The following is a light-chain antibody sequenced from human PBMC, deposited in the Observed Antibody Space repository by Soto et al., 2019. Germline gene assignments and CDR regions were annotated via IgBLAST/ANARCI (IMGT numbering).Light chain of an antibody. CDR2: AAS. V-gene: IGKV3-20*01. J-gene: IGKJ2*01. CDR1: QSVSSSD. CDR3: QQHSSSYT. Sequence: EIVLTQSPGTLSLSPGERATLSCRASQSVSSSDFAWYQQKPGQAPRLLIYAASSRATGIPDRFSGSGSGTDFTLTISRLEPEDFAVYFWQQHSSSYTFGQGTKVEIK.